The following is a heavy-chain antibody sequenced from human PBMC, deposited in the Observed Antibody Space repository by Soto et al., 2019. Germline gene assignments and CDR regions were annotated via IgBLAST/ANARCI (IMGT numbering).Heavy chain of an antibody. D-gene: IGHD3-16*01. CDR1: SGSIFTTNW. Sequence: QVQLQESGPGLVKPSGTLSLTCAASSGSIFTTNWWSWVRQSPGRGLQWIGDIYHSGSPKYNPSLKSRVCISIDKSNDLSFLNLTSVTAADTAVYYCARKPDVATAKVGGGYVFDVWGQGTMVTVSS. J-gene: IGHJ3*01. V-gene: IGHV4-4*02. CDR2: IYHSGSP. CDR3: ARKPDVATAKVGGGYVFDV.